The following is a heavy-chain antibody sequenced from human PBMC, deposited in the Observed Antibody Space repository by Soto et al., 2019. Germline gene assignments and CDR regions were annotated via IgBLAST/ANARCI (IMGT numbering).Heavy chain of an antibody. CDR1: GYTFTSYG. Sequence: QVQLVQSGAEVKKPGASVKVSCKASGYTFTSYGISWVRQAPGQGLEWMGWISAYNGNTNYAQKLQGRVTMTTDTCTSTAYMELRSLIADDTAVYSCARVNLRVGITGTTGDWFDPWGQGTLVTVSS. D-gene: IGHD1-7*01. J-gene: IGHJ5*02. CDR2: ISAYNGNT. V-gene: IGHV1-18*01. CDR3: ARVNLRVGITGTTGDWFDP.